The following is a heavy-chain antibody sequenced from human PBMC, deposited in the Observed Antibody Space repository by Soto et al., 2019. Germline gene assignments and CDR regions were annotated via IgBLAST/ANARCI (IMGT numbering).Heavy chain of an antibody. Sequence: PVGSLRLSCAASGFTFSSYAMSWVRQAPGKGLEWVSAISGSGGSTYYADSVKGRFTISRDNSKNTLYLQMNSLRAEDTAVYYCAKGNPTWNYGVFYYYSYYMDVWGKGTTVTVSS. J-gene: IGHJ6*03. D-gene: IGHD1-7*01. V-gene: IGHV3-23*01. CDR2: ISGSGGST. CDR1: GFTFSSYA. CDR3: AKGNPTWNYGVFYYYSYYMDV.